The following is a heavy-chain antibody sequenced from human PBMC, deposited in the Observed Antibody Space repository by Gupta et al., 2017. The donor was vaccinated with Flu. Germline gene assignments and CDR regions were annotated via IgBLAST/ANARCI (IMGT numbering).Heavy chain of an antibody. CDR2: ISGSGRST. Sequence: RQAPGKGLEWVSTISGSGRSTYYADSVKGRFTISSDSSKNTLYLQMNSLTAEDTAIYYCAKNTGWLQSLSTDYWGQGTLVSVSS. D-gene: IGHD5-12*01. V-gene: IGHV3-23*01. CDR3: AKNTGWLQSLSTDY. J-gene: IGHJ4*02.